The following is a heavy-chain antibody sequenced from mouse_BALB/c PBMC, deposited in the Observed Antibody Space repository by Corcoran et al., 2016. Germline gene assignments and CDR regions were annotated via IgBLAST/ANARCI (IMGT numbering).Heavy chain of an antibody. D-gene: IGHD2-1*01. Sequence: QIQLVQSEPELKKPGETVKISCKASGYTFTNYGMNWVKQAPGKGLKWMGWINTYTGEPTYADDFKGRFAFSLETSASTAYLQINNLKNEDTATYFCARRAYYGNYVGPYAMDYWGQGTSVTVYS. CDR1: GYTFTNYG. V-gene: IGHV9-3-1*01. CDR2: INTYTGEP. CDR3: ARRAYYGNYVGPYAMDY. J-gene: IGHJ4*01.